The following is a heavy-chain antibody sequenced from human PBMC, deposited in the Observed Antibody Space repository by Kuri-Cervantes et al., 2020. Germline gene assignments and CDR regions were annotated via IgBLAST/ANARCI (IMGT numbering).Heavy chain of an antibody. CDR3: GRAVGGQLPEYYYYYMDV. Sequence: GGSLRLSCAASGFTFSIYAMGWVRQAPGKGLEWVSIIYRSGSTYYADSVKGRFTISRHNSKNTLYLQMNSLRAEDTAVYYCGRAVGGQLPEYYYYYMDVWGKGTTVTVSS. CDR2: IYRSGST. V-gene: IGHV3-53*04. J-gene: IGHJ6*03. CDR1: GFTFSIYA. D-gene: IGHD5-24*01.